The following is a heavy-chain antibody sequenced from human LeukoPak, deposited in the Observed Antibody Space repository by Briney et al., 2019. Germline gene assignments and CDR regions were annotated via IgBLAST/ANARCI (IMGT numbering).Heavy chain of an antibody. CDR2: IYYSGST. J-gene: IGHJ6*02. D-gene: IGHD3-10*01. CDR3: ARGAPSSDYYYYGMDV. V-gene: IGHV4-59*01. Sequence: SETLSLTCTVSGGSISSYYWSWIRQPPGKGLEWIGYIYYSGSTNYNPSFKSRVTISVDTSKNQFSLKLSSVTAADTAVYYCARGAPSSDYYYYGMDVWGQGTTVTVSS. CDR1: GGSISSYY.